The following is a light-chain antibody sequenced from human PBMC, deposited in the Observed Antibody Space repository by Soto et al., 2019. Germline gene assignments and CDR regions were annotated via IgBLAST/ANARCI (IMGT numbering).Light chain of an antibody. Sequence: DIRMTQSPSTLSASVGDRVTITCRASQSISSWLAWYQQKPGKAPKVLIYDASSLESGVPARFSGSGSGTEFAINISSLHPDDVATYSCQQYNSYSWTFGQGTKVDIK. CDR3: QQYNSYSWT. CDR1: QSISSW. V-gene: IGKV1-5*01. J-gene: IGKJ1*01. CDR2: DAS.